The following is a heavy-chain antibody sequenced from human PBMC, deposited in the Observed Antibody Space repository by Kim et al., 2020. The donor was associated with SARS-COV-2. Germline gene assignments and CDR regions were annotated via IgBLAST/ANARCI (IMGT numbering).Heavy chain of an antibody. CDR1: GFTFSSYG. CDR3: AKDQRGDGYNFVDF. Sequence: GGSLRLSCTASGFTFSSYGIHWVRQAPGKGLEWVAVISYDGNYKHYGDSVKGRFTISRDNSKDTLYLQMNSLRTDDTALYYCAKDQRGDGYNFVDFWGQGTLVTVSS. V-gene: IGHV3-30*18. CDR2: ISYDGNYK. D-gene: IGHD5-12*01. J-gene: IGHJ4*02.